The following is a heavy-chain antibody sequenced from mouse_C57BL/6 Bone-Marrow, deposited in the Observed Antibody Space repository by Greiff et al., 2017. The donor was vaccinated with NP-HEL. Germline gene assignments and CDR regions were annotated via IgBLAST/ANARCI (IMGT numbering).Heavy chain of an antibody. D-gene: IGHD4-1*01. Sequence: VQLKESGPELVKPGASVKISCKASGYAFSSSWMNWVKQRPGKGLEWIGRIYPGDGDTNYTGKFKGKATLTADKSSSTAYMQLSSLTSEDSAVYFCARRGWDGAWFAYWGQGTLVTVSA. CDR1: GYAFSSSW. CDR2: IYPGDGDT. CDR3: ARRGWDGAWFAY. J-gene: IGHJ3*01. V-gene: IGHV1-82*01.